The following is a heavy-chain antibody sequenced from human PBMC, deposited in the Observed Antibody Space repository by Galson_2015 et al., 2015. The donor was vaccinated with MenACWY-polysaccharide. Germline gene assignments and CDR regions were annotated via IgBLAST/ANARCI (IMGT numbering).Heavy chain of an antibody. CDR1: GYTFTSYG. CDR2: ISTYNGNT. Sequence: SVKVSCKASGYTFTSYGISWVRQAPGQGLEWVGWISTYNGNTDFAQNFQDRVTLTTDTSSATAYMELRSLKSDDTAVYYCARIGWRGLCPGDYWGQGTLVTVSS. CDR3: ARIGWRGLCPGDY. D-gene: IGHD3-3*01. V-gene: IGHV1-18*01. J-gene: IGHJ4*02.